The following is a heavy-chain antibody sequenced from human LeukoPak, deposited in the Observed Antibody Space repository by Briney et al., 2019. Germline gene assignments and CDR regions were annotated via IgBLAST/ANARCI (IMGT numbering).Heavy chain of an antibody. J-gene: IGHJ4*02. CDR2: IYSDGSRT. CDR1: GFSFSSFA. Sequence: GGSLRLSCAASGFSFSSFAMHWVRQAPGKGLEYLSAIYSDGSRTYYADSVKGRFTISRDNSKNTLYFEMSSLRVEDTAVYYCVKSPGSGWPVWGQGTLLTVSS. CDR3: VKSPGSGWPV. D-gene: IGHD6-19*01. V-gene: IGHV3-64D*06.